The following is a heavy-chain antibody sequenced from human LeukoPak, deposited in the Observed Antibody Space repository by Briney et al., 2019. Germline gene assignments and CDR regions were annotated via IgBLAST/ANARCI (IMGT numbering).Heavy chain of an antibody. CDR1: GFTFSGYW. CDR3: ARRLLNYFDY. Sequence: GGSLRLSCAASGFTFSGYWMSWVRQAPGKGLEWAANTKQDGSEKYYVDSVKGRFTISRDNAKNSLSLQMNSLRVEDTAVYYCARRLLNYFDYWGQGTLVTVSS. V-gene: IGHV3-7*02. CDR2: TKQDGSEK. J-gene: IGHJ4*02. D-gene: IGHD2-8*01.